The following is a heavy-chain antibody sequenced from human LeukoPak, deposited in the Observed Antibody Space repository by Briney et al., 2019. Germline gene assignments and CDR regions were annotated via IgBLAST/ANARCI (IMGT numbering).Heavy chain of an antibody. V-gene: IGHV4-34*01. CDR1: GGSFSGYY. Sequence: SETLSLTCAVYGGSFSGYYWSWIRQPPGKGLEWIGEINHSGSTNYNPSLKSRVTISVDTSKNQFSLELSSVTAADTAVYYCARGPFIVVVPAAIPYVDWGQGTLVTVSS. J-gene: IGHJ4*02. CDR3: ARGPFIVVVPAAIPYVD. D-gene: IGHD2-2*02. CDR2: INHSGST.